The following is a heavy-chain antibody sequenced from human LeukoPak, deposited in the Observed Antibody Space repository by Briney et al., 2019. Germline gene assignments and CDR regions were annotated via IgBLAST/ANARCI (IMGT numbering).Heavy chain of an antibody. CDR3: ARGIDFWSGYLYDY. J-gene: IGHJ4*02. CDR2: IIPIFGTA. Sequence: ASVKVSCKASGGTFSSYAISWVRQAPGQGLEWMGGIIPIFGTANYAQKFQGRVTITADESTSTAYMELNSLRSEDTAVYYCARGIDFWSGYLYDYWGQGTLVTVSS. V-gene: IGHV1-69*13. CDR1: GGTFSSYA. D-gene: IGHD3-3*01.